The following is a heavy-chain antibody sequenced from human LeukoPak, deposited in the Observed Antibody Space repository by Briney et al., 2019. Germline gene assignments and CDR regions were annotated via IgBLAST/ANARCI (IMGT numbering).Heavy chain of an antibody. V-gene: IGHV4-30-2*01. J-gene: IGHJ5*02. D-gene: IGHD5-12*01. CDR2: IYHSGST. CDR1: GGSISSGGYS. Sequence: PSETLPLTCAVSGGSISSGGYSWSWIRQPPGKGLEWIGYIYHSGSTYYNPSLKSRVTISLDRSQNQFSLKLTSVTAADTAVYYCARRGYSVNWFDPWGQGTLVTVSS. CDR3: ARRGYSVNWFDP.